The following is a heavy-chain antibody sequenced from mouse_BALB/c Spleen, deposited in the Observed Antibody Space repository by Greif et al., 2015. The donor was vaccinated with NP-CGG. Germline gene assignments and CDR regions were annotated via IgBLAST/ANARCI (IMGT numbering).Heavy chain of an antibody. D-gene: IGHD1-1*02. Sequence: DLVKPGASVKLSCKASGYTFTSYWINWIKQRPGQGLEWIGRIAPGSGSTYYNEMFKGKATLTVDTSSSTAYIQLSSLSSEESAVYFCAIWCDYWGQGTTLTVSS. J-gene: IGHJ2*01. V-gene: IGHV1S41*01. CDR2: IAPGSGST. CDR3: AIWCDY. CDR1: GYTFTSYW.